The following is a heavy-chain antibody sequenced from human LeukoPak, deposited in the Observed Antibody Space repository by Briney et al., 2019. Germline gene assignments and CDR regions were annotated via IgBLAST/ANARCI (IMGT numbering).Heavy chain of an antibody. CDR2: ISGSGGST. J-gene: IGHJ4*02. V-gene: IGHV3-23*01. Sequence: GGSLRLSCAASGFTFSSYAMSWVRQAPEKGLEWVSAISGSGGSTYYADSVKGRFTISRDNSKNTLYLQMNSLRAEDTAVYYCAKVEMATILTDYWGQGTLVTVSS. CDR3: AKVEMATILTDY. D-gene: IGHD5-12*01. CDR1: GFTFSSYA.